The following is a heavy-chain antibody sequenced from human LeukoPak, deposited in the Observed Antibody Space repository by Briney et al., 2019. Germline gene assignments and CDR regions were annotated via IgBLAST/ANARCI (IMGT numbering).Heavy chain of an antibody. V-gene: IGHV3-7*01. CDR3: ARDTRGESDY. Sequence: PGGSLRLSCAASGFNYSSYTMNWVRQAPGKGLEWVANIKQDGSEKYYVDSVKGRFTISRDNAKNSLYLQMNSLRAEDTAVYYCARDTRGESDYWGHGTLVTVSS. D-gene: IGHD2-2*01. J-gene: IGHJ4*01. CDR1: GFNYSSYT. CDR2: IKQDGSEK.